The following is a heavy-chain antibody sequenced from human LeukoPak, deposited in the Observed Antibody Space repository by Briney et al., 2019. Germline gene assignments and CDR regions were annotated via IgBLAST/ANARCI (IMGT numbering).Heavy chain of an antibody. V-gene: IGHV4-59*01. D-gene: IGHD3-22*01. CDR2: IDSSGST. Sequence: SETLPLTCTVSGGSIGTYYWSWIRQPPGEGLEWIGYIDSSGSTNYNPSLKSRLTISVDTSKNQFSLKLSSVTAADTAVYYCARDRDSSGYYSGFDLWGQGTLVTVSS. J-gene: IGHJ4*02. CDR1: GGSIGTYY. CDR3: ARDRDSSGYYSGFDL.